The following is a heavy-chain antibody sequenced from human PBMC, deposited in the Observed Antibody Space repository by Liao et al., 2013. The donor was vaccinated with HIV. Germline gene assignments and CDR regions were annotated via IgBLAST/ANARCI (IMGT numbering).Heavy chain of an antibody. J-gene: IGHJ6*03. CDR1: GASISSYY. V-gene: IGHV4-4*07. Sequence: QVQLQESGPGRVKPSETLSLTCTVSGASISSYYWSWIRQPAGKGLEWIGRIYISGSTNYNPSLKSRVTMSGDTSKNQFSLKLSSVTAADTAVYYCARDSPWWLLPRYYYMDVWGKGTTVIVSS. D-gene: IGHD2-15*01. CDR2: IYISGST. CDR3: ARDSPWWLLPRYYYMDV.